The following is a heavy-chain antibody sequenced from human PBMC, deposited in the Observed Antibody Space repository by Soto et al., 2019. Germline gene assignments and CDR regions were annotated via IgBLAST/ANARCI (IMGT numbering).Heavy chain of an antibody. Sequence: EVQLLESGGGLVQPGGSLRLSCAASGFTFSSYAMSWVRQAPGKGLAWVSAISGSGGSTYYADSVKGRFTISRDNSKNTLYLQMNSLRAEDTAVYYCAKDQGIYDFWSGYQNWFDPWGQGTLVTVSS. V-gene: IGHV3-23*01. CDR3: AKDQGIYDFWSGYQNWFDP. J-gene: IGHJ5*02. CDR1: GFTFSSYA. CDR2: ISGSGGST. D-gene: IGHD3-3*01.